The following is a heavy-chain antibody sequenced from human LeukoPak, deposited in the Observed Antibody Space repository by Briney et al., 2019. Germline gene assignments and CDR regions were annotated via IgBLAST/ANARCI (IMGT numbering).Heavy chain of an antibody. Sequence: ASVKVSCKASGYSFTSYYMHWVRQAPGQGLEWMGWMNPHSGSANYPQKFQGRVTMTRVTSISTAYMHLSGLSSNDPAVYYCAREGHDSLTGDFWRRGTVVSVPS. J-gene: IGHJ4*02. CDR3: AREGHDSLTGDF. D-gene: IGHD3-9*01. CDR2: MNPHSGSA. V-gene: IGHV1-2*02. CDR1: GYSFTSYY.